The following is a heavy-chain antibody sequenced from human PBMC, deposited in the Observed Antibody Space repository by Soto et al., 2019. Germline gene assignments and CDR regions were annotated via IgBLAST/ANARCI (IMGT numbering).Heavy chain of an antibody. J-gene: IGHJ6*03. CDR3: ARLVRDYDFWSGYRGDYYYMDV. CDR2: IYSGGST. Sequence: GGSLRLSCAASGFTVSSNYMSWVRQAPGKGLEWVSVIYSGGSTYYADSVKGRFTISRHNSKNTLYLQMNSLRAEDTAVYYCARLVRDYDFWSGYRGDYYYMDVWGKGTTVTVSS. V-gene: IGHV3-53*04. CDR1: GFTVSSNY. D-gene: IGHD3-3*01.